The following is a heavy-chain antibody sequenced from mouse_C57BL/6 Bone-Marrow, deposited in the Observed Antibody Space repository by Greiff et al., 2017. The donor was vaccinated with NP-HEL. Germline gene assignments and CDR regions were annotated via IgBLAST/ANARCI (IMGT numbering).Heavy chain of an antibody. CDR2: IYPGDGDT. CDR3: ARYYGSSYYFDY. J-gene: IGHJ2*01. Sequence: ESGAELVKPGASVKISCKASGYAFSSYWMNWVKQRPGKGLEWIGQIYPGDGDTNYNGKFKGKATLTADKSSSTAYMQLSSLTSEDSAVYFCARYYGSSYYFDYWGQGTTLTVSS. D-gene: IGHD1-1*01. V-gene: IGHV1-80*01. CDR1: GYAFSSYW.